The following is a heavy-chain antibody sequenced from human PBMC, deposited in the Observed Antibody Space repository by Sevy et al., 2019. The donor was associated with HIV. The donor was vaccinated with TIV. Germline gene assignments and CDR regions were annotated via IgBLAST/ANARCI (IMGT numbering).Heavy chain of an antibody. D-gene: IGHD1-26*01. Sequence: GGSLRLSCAVSGFTFNNYWMSWVRQAPGKGLEWVANIRQDGSEKYYVESVKGRFTISRDNAKNSLFLQMNSLRAEDTAVYYCASSRTTSFGWDWGQGTLVTVSS. J-gene: IGHJ4*02. CDR3: ASSRTTSFGWD. CDR1: GFTFNNYW. V-gene: IGHV3-7*01. CDR2: IRQDGSEK.